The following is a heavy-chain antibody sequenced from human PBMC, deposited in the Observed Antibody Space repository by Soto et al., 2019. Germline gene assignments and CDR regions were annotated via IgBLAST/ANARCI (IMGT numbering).Heavy chain of an antibody. CDR2: ISGSGGST. CDR3: ATELVIAARPGELDY. D-gene: IGHD6-6*01. Sequence: EVQLLESGGGLVQPGGSLRLSCAASGFTFSSYAMSWVRQAPGKGLEWVSAISGSGGSTYYADSVKGRFTISRDNSQNTLYLQMNSLRAEDTALYYCATELVIAARPGELDYWGQGTLVTVSS. V-gene: IGHV3-23*01. J-gene: IGHJ4*02. CDR1: GFTFSSYA.